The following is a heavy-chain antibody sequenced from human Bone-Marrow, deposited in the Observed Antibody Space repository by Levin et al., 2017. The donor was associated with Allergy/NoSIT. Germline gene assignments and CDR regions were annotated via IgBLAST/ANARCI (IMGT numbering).Heavy chain of an antibody. V-gene: IGHV3-72*01. J-gene: IGHJ4*02. CDR2: SRDKANSYTR. Sequence: GGSLRLSCAASGFTITDHYMDWVRQAPGKGLEWVGRSRDKANSYTREYAASVKGRFTVSTDESKNSMYLQMNSLKTEDTAVYYCTSLAVPGRISPDYWGQGILVTVSS. CDR3: TSLAVPGRISPDY. D-gene: IGHD6-19*01. CDR1: GFTITDHY.